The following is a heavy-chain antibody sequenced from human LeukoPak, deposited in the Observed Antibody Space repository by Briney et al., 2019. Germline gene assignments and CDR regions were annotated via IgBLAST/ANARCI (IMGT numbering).Heavy chain of an antibody. CDR1: GYTFTGYY. Sequence: ASMKVSCKASGYTFTGYYMHWVRQAPGQGLEWMGWISPNSGGTNYAQKFQGRVTMTRDTSISTAYMELSRLRSDDTAVYYCARDQSGDDFWSGYYTLWGQGTLVTVSS. V-gene: IGHV1-2*02. CDR3: ARDQSGDDFWSGYYTL. D-gene: IGHD3-3*01. J-gene: IGHJ4*02. CDR2: ISPNSGGT.